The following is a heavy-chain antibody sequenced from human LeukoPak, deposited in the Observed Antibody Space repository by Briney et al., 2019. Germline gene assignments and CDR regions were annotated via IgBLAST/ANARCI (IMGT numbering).Heavy chain of an antibody. CDR1: GFSFSSHN. D-gene: IGHD3-22*01. Sequence: RSGGSLRLSCAASGFSFSSHNMNWVRQAPGKGLEWVSSISSTNTYIDYADSVKGRFTISRDNAKNSLYLQMNSLRAEDTAVYYCSSSSGFYSNYFDYWGQGTLVTVSS. CDR3: SSSSGFYSNYFDY. V-gene: IGHV3-21*01. J-gene: IGHJ4*02. CDR2: ISSTNTYI.